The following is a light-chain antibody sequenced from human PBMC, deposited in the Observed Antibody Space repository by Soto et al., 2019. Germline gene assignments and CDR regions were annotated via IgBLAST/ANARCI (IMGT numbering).Light chain of an antibody. CDR1: QSVFNKY. CDR2: GTS. V-gene: IGKV3-20*01. J-gene: IGKJ1*01. CDR3: QQYGSSPRT. Sequence: EIVLTQSPGTLSLSPGERATLSCRATQSVFNKYLAWYQQKPGQAPRLLIYGTSSRATGIPGRFSGSGSGTDFTLTISSLEPEDFAVYYCQQYGSSPRTFGQGTKVEIK.